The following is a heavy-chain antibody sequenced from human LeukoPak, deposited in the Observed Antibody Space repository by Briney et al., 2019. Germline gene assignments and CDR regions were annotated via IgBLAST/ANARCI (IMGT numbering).Heavy chain of an antibody. J-gene: IGHJ3*02. D-gene: IGHD2-2*02. V-gene: IGHV4-30-2*01. CDR3: AAQDVVVVPAAIGGAFDI. CDR1: GGSISSGGYY. Sequence: SQTLSLTCTVSGGSISSGGYYWSWIRQPPGKGLEWIGYIYHSGSTYYNPSLKSRVTISVDRSKNQFSLRLSSVTAVDTAVYYCAAQDVVVVPAAIGGAFDIWGQGTMVTVSS. CDR2: IYHSGST.